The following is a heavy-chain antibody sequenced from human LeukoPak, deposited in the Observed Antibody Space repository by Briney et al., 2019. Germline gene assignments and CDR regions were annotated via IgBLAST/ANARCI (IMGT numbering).Heavy chain of an antibody. CDR3: ARAPAGTLDF. CDR1: GFTFSNYH. CDR2: IRGTGDSP. J-gene: IGHJ4*02. D-gene: IGHD6-13*01. Sequence: ASVKVSCKASGFTFSNYHMHWVRQALGQGLEWVGLIRGTGDSPDYAQKFQGRVTVTCDTSTNTLYLELRSLKLEDTAVYYCARAPAGTLDFWGQGTLVTVSS. V-gene: IGHV1-46*01.